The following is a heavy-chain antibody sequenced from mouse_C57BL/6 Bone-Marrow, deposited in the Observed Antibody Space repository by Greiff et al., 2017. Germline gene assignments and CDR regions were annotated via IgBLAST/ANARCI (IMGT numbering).Heavy chain of an antibody. J-gene: IGHJ2*01. CDR2: IYPGDGDT. CDR1: GYAFSRSW. CDR3: ARSTYYINYGYYFDY. D-gene: IGHD2-5*01. V-gene: IGHV1-82*01. Sequence: VQLQQSGPELVKPGASVKISCKASGYAFSRSWMNWVKQRPGKGLEWIGRIYPGDGDTNYNGKFKGKAPLTADKSSSTAYMQLSSLTSEDSAVXFCARSTYYINYGYYFDYWGQGTTRTVSS.